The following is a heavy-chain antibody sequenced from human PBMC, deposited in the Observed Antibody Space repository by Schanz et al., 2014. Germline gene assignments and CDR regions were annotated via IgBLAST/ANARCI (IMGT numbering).Heavy chain of an antibody. CDR1: GFTFSSYA. CDR3: AKGRFGELSAFDI. V-gene: IGHV3-23*01. J-gene: IGHJ3*02. D-gene: IGHD3-10*01. CDR2: ISGSGGST. Sequence: EVQLLESGGGLVQPGGSLRLSCAASGFTFSSYAMSWVRQAPGKGLEWVSAISGSGGSTYYADSVKGRFTISRDNSKNALYLQMNILRAENTAVYYCAKGRFGELSAFDIWGQGTMVTVSS.